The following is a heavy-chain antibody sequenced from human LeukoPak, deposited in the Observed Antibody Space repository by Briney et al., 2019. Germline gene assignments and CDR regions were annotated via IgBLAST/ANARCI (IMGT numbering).Heavy chain of an antibody. V-gene: IGHV1-46*01. CDR3: ARHRKRVYGSGSYFPSYYYYYGMDV. D-gene: IGHD3-10*01. J-gene: IGHJ6*02. Sequence: GASVKVSCKASGYTFPSYFMHWVRQAPGQGLEWMGIINPTGGSTTYAQKFQGRVTMTRDTSTSTVYMELSSLRSEDTAVYYCARHRKRVYGSGSYFPSYYYYYGMDVWGQGTTVTVSS. CDR1: GYTFPSYF. CDR2: INPTGGST.